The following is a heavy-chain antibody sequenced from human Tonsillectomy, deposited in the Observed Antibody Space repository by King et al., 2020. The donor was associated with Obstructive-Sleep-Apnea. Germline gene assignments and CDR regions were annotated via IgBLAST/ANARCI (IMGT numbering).Heavy chain of an antibody. CDR3: ARGGSGWTVGDALDI. CDR1: GGSIRNYY. J-gene: IGHJ3*02. V-gene: IGHV4-4*08. CDR2: VHATGNT. D-gene: IGHD6-19*01. Sequence: QLQESGPGLVKPSETLSLSCNLFGGSIRNYYWNWIRQSPGKGLEWIGYVHATGNTDYNPSFRSRAIISVDRSQNKISLKLNSVIAVDTAVYYCARGGSGWTVGDALDIWGQGAKVSVSS.